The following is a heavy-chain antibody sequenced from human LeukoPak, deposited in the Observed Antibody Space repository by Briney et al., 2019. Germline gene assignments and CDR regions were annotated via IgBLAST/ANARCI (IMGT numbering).Heavy chain of an antibody. V-gene: IGHV3-7*01. CDR1: GFTFSSYW. Sequence: GGSLRLSCAASGFTFSSYWMSWVRQAPGKGLEWVANIKQDGSEKYYVDSVKGRFTISGDNAKNSLYLQMNSLRAEDTAVYYCAREGYIAAAGTDAFDIWGQGTMVTVSS. J-gene: IGHJ3*02. CDR3: AREGYIAAAGTDAFDI. D-gene: IGHD6-13*01. CDR2: IKQDGSEK.